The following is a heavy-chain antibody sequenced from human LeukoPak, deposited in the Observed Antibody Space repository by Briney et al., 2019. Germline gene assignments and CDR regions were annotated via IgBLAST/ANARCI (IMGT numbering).Heavy chain of an antibody. CDR2: IRSKAYGGTT. CDR3: TRDSVTYYYDGFDY. D-gene: IGHD3-22*01. V-gene: IGHV3-49*04. J-gene: IGHJ4*02. CDR1: GFTLGDYA. Sequence: GGSLRLSCTASGFTLGDYAMSWVRQAPGKGLEWVGFIRSKAYGGTTEYAASVKGRFTISRDDSKSIAYLQMNSLKTEDTAVYYCTRDSVTYYYDGFDYWGQGTLVTVSS.